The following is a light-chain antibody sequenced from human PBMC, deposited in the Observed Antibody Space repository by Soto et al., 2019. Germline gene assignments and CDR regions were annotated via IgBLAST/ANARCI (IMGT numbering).Light chain of an antibody. J-gene: IGKJ1*01. CDR2: GAS. V-gene: IGKV3-20*01. CDR1: ESSNNKY. Sequence: ESVLTQSPDTLYLSPGERATLSCRAGESSNNKYLAWYQQKPGQAPRLLIYGASNRATGIPDRFSGSGSGTDFTLIISRLEPEDFAMYYCQQYGPSRWTFGQGTKVEIK. CDR3: QQYGPSRWT.